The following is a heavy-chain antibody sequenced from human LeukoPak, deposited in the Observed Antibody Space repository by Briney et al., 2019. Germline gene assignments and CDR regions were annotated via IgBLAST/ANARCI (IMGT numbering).Heavy chain of an antibody. V-gene: IGHV3-23*01. D-gene: IGHD1-14*01. CDR1: GFTYSNYA. CDR2: ISSGGHST. Sequence: GGSLRLSCAASGFTYSNYAMTWVRQAPGKGLEWVSSISSGGHSTYYADSVKGRFTISRDNSKNTLYLQMNSLRAEDTAVYYCAKDKGAVTGTFDYWGQGTLVTVSS. J-gene: IGHJ4*02. CDR3: AKDKGAVTGTFDY.